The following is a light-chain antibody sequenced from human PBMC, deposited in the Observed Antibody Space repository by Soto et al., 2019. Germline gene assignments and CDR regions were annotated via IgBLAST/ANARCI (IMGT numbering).Light chain of an antibody. Sequence: DIQMTQSPSFVSASVGDRVTITCRASQSVTTWLAWYQQRPGKAPRLLIHSASSLRSGVPSRYSDSGPGAEFTLTIGSLQPEDEGTYFCQQPSYFPFTFGPGTTVAI. V-gene: IGKV1-12*02. J-gene: IGKJ3*01. CDR1: QSVTTW. CDR2: SAS. CDR3: QQPSYFPFT.